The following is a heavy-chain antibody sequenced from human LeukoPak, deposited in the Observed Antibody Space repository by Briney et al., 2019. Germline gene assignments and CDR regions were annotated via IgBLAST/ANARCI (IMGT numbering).Heavy chain of an antibody. V-gene: IGHV3-48*04. D-gene: IGHD2-2*01. CDR3: ARLPTLNNQLTYSSWDAFDV. J-gene: IGHJ3*01. Sequence: GGSLRLSCAASGFTFSSYSMNWVRQAPGKGLEWVSHISITGDIIHYADSVKGRFTISRDNAKNSLFLQMNSLRAEDTAVYYCARLPTLNNQLTYSSWDAFDVWGQGTVVTVSS. CDR1: GFTFSSYS. CDR2: ISITGDII.